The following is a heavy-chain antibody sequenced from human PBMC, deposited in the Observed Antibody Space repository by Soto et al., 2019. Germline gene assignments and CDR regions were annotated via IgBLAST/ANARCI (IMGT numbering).Heavy chain of an antibody. CDR3: ARDLEYSSSVVDY. V-gene: IGHV6-1*01. CDR1: VDRVSSNSAA. Sequence: SQTLSLTCAISVDRVSSNSAAWNLISQSPSRGLEWLGRTYYRSKLYNDYAVSVKSRITINPDTSKNQFSLQLNSVTPEETAVYYCARDLEYSSSVVDYWGQGTLVTVSS. CDR2: TYYRSKLYN. J-gene: IGHJ4*02. D-gene: IGHD6-6*01.